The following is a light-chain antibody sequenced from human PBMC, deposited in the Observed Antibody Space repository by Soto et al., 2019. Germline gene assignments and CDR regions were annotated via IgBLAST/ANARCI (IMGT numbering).Light chain of an antibody. V-gene: IGKV4-1*01. CDR3: HQYFRRPIS. Sequence: DIVMTQSPDSLAVSLGERATINCKSSQSVFYNSKNRNHLSWYQQKPGQPPKLLIYWATTRESGVPDRFSGSGSGTDFTLTVSGLQAEDVAIYYCHQYFRRPISFGGGTKVEIK. J-gene: IGKJ4*01. CDR2: WAT. CDR1: QSVFYNSKNRNH.